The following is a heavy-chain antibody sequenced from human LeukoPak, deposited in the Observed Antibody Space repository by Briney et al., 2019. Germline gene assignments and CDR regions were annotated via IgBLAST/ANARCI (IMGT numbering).Heavy chain of an antibody. CDR2: INHSGST. Sequence: PSETLSLTCAVYGGSYSGYYWSWLRHPPGKGLEWIGEINHSGSTNYNPSLKSRVTISVDTSKNQFSLKLSSVTAADTAVYYCARGARGYSGYDFYYWGQGTLVTVSS. J-gene: IGHJ4*02. V-gene: IGHV4-34*01. CDR3: ARGARGYSGYDFYY. CDR1: GGSYSGYY. D-gene: IGHD5-12*01.